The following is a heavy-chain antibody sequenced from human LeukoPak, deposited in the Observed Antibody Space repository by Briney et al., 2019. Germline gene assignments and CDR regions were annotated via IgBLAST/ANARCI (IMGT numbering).Heavy chain of an antibody. Sequence: SVKVSCKASGGTFSSYAISWVRQAPGQGLEWMGGIIPIFGTANYAQKFQGRVTITADKSTSTAYMELSSLRSEDTAVYHCASTSYSGYDSYNWFDPWGQGTLVTVSS. CDR3: ASTSYSGYDSYNWFDP. V-gene: IGHV1-69*06. CDR2: IIPIFGTA. J-gene: IGHJ5*02. CDR1: GGTFSSYA. D-gene: IGHD5-12*01.